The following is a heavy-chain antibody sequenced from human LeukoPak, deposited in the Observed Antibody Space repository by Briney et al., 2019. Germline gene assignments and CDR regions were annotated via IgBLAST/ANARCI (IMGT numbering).Heavy chain of an antibody. Sequence: ASVKVSCKASGYTFTSYGIGWVRQAPGQGLEWMGWISAYNGNTNYAQKLQGRVTMTTDTSTSTAYMELRSLRSDDTAVYYCARSPFEYDMYYFDYWGQGTLVTVSS. J-gene: IGHJ4*02. CDR1: GYTFTSYG. CDR2: ISAYNGNT. D-gene: IGHD3-9*01. CDR3: ARSPFEYDMYYFDY. V-gene: IGHV1-18*01.